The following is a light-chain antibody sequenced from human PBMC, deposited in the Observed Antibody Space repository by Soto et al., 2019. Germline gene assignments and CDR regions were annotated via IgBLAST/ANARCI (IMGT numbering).Light chain of an antibody. CDR3: QQSGSSPPFI. J-gene: IGKJ3*01. V-gene: IGKV3-20*01. Sequence: EIVLTQSPATLSLSPGDRATLSCRASQSVTSSLAWYQQKPGQAPRLLIYGASNRATGISDRFSGSGSGTDFTLTISRLEPEDSAVYYCQQSGSSPPFIFGPGTKVDIK. CDR2: GAS. CDR1: QSVTSS.